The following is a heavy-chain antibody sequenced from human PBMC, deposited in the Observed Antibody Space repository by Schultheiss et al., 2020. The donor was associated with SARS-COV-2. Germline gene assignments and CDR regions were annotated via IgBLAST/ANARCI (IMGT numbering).Heavy chain of an antibody. CDR3: ARRDSPVPPFLTGYYFSWVSGTLPYGMDV. CDR1: GFTFSSYA. D-gene: IGHD3-9*01. V-gene: IGHV3-23*01. CDR2: ISGSGGST. J-gene: IGHJ6*02. Sequence: GGSLRLSCAASGFTFSSYAMSWVRQAPGKGLEWVSAISGSGGSTYYADSVKGRFTISRDNAKNSLYLQMNSLRAEDTAVYYCARRDSPVPPFLTGYYFSWVSGTLPYGMDVWGQGTTVTVSS.